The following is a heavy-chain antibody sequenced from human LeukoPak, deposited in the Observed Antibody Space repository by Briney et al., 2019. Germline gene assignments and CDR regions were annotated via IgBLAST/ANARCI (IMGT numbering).Heavy chain of an antibody. D-gene: IGHD3-10*01. Sequence: GGSLRLSCAASGFTFSSYAMHWVRQAPGKGLEWVAVISYDGSNKYYADSVKGRFTISRDNAKNSLYLQMNSLRAEDTAVYYCARDPVLWFGELYYYYYGMDVWGQGTTVTVSS. CDR1: GFTFSSYA. CDR3: ARDPVLWFGELYYYYYGMDV. J-gene: IGHJ6*02. V-gene: IGHV3-30-3*01. CDR2: ISYDGSNK.